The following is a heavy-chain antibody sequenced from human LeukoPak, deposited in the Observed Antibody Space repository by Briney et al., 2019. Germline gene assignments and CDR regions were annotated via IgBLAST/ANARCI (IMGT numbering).Heavy chain of an antibody. CDR2: IGAGGDT. CDR1: GFTFSSYA. J-gene: IGHJ4*01. CDR3: AKYVVVGLTRAFDC. V-gene: IGHV3-23*01. Sequence: GGSLSLSCAASGFTFSSYALSWVRHAPGSGLEWVSAIGAGGDTHYADSVKGRFTISRENSKNTLYLQMNSLRAEDTAVYYCAKYVVVGLTRAFDCWGQGSLVTISS. D-gene: IGHD1-26*01.